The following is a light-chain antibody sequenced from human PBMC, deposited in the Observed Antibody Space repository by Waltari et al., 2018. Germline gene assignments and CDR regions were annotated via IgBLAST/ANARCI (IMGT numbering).Light chain of an antibody. Sequence: QSALTQPASVSGSLGQSITISCTGTSSDVGAYNYVSWYQQHPGKAPRLMIYDFSKRPSGFSNRFSGPKSGNTASLTISGLQAEDEADYYCSSWTSSSTLPVVFGGGTKLSVL. CDR2: DFS. CDR3: SSWTSSSTLPVV. CDR1: SSDVGAYNY. V-gene: IGLV2-14*03. J-gene: IGLJ2*01.